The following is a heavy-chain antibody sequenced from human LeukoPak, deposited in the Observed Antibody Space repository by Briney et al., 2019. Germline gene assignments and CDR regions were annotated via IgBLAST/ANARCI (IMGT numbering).Heavy chain of an antibody. CDR2: INTDGSST. D-gene: IGHD2-2*01. V-gene: IGHV3-74*01. CDR3: ASRACSSTSCYYY. J-gene: IGHJ4*02. Sequence: GGSLRLSCAAPGFTFSTYWMHWVRHAPGKGLVWVSRINTDGSSTDYADSVKGRFTISRDNAKNTLYLQMNSLRAEDTAVYYCASRACSSTSCYYYWGQGTLVTVSS. CDR1: GFTFSTYW.